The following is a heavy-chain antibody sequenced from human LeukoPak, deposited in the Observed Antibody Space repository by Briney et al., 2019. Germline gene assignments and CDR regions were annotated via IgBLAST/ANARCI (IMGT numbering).Heavy chain of an antibody. CDR3: AKGIYGMDV. CDR1: GFTFDDYA. CDR2: ISWNSGSI. J-gene: IGHJ6*02. Sequence: GRSLRLSCAASGFTFDDYAMHWVRQAPGKGLEWVSGISWNSGSIGYADSVKGRFTISRDNAKNSLYLQMNSLRAEDTALYYCAKGIYGMDVWGQGTTVTVSS. V-gene: IGHV3-9*01.